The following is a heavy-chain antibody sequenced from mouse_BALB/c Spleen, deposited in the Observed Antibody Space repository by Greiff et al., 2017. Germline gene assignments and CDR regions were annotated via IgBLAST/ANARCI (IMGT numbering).Heavy chain of an antibody. CDR2: IWAGGST. V-gene: IGHV2-9*02. D-gene: IGHD1-1*01. J-gene: IGHJ4*01. Sequence: VQLQQSGPGLVAPSQSLSITCTVSGFSLTSYGVHWVRQPPGKGLEWLGVIWAGGSTNYNSALMSRLSISKDNSKSQVFLKMNSLQTDDTAMYYCARDHYYGSSYNYAMDYWGQGTSVTVSS. CDR1: GFSLTSYG. CDR3: ARDHYYGSSYNYAMDY.